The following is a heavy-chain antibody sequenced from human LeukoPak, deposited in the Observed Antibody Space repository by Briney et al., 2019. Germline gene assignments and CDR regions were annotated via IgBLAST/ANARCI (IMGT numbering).Heavy chain of an antibody. V-gene: IGHV1-18*04. CDR3: ASTVRGVIGRRDYDYGMDV. Sequence: ASVKVSCKASGYTFTGYYLHWVRQAPGQGLEWLEWISPYNGNTNYAQKLQGRVTMTTDTSTSTAYIELRSLRSDETAVYYCASTVRGVIGRRDYDYGMDVWGQGTTVTVSS. CDR1: GYTFTGYY. J-gene: IGHJ6*02. CDR2: ISPYNGNT. D-gene: IGHD3-10*01.